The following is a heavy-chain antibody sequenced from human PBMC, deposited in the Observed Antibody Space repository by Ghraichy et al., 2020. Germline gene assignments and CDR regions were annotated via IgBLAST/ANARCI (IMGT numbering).Heavy chain of an antibody. V-gene: IGHV3-30*04. CDR3: ARDHFVVVPTAMYFYYMDV. CDR1: GFTFSNYG. J-gene: IGHJ6*03. Sequence: GESLNISCTASGFTFSNYGVHWVRQAPGKGLEWVAIISYDGSNKVYADSVKGRFTISRDNSKNTVYLQMSSLRAKDTAVYYCARDHFVVVPTAMYFYYMDVWGKGTAVTVSS. CDR2: ISYDGSNK. D-gene: IGHD2-2*01.